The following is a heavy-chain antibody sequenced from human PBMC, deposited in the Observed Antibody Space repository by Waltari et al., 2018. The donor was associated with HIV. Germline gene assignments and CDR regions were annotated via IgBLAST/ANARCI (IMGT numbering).Heavy chain of an antibody. V-gene: IGHV3-48*04. CDR1: GITFSSHS. Sequence: EVQLVESGGGLVQPGGSLRLSCAASGITFSSHSMSWIRQAPGKGLEWVSYISSSSSAIYYADSVKGRFTISRDNAKNSLYLEMNSLRAEDTAVYYCARGSDWDACDIWGQGTMVTVSS. CDR3: ARGSDWDACDI. D-gene: IGHD3-9*01. J-gene: IGHJ3*02. CDR2: ISSSSSAI.